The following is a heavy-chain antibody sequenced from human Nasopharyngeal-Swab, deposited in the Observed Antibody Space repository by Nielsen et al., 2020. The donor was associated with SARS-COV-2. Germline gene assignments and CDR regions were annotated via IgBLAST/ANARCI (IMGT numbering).Heavy chain of an antibody. V-gene: IGHV4-59*12. Sequence: SETLSLTCIVSGGSISFYYWSWIRQPPGKGLEWIGYIYYSGSTNYNPSLKSRVTISVDTSKNQFSLKLSSVTAADTAVYYCARGLAATTVVTPGFDYWGQGTLVTVSS. D-gene: IGHD4-23*01. CDR3: ARGLAATTVVTPGFDY. CDR1: GGSISFYY. CDR2: IYYSGST. J-gene: IGHJ4*02.